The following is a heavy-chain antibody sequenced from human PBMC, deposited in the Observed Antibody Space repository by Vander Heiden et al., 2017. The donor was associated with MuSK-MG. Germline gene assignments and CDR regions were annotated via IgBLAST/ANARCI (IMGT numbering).Heavy chain of an antibody. CDR2: IHHSGHT. CDR1: SYSISDNYY. D-gene: IGHD3-16*01. Sequence: QVQLQESGPGLVKPSETLSLTCSVSSYSISDNYYWGWIRQPPGKGLEWIGSIHHSGHTYNNPSLQGRDTMSVDTSKNQFSLKLTSVTAADTAVYFCARGVIATSLVDPWGQGTLVTVSS. V-gene: IGHV4-38-2*02. J-gene: IGHJ5*02. CDR3: ARGVIATSLVDP.